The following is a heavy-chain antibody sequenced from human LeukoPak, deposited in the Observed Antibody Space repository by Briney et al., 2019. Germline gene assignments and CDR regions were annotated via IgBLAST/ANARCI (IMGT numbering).Heavy chain of an antibody. CDR3: AREILAPGKTHDY. V-gene: IGHV3-74*01. Sequence: GGSLRLSCAASEFTFRSYWTHWVRQAPGKGLVWVSRINIDGSSTSYADSVKGRFTISRDNAKNTLFLQINSLRAEDTAVYYCAREILAPGKTHDYWGQGTLVTVSS. CDR1: EFTFRSYW. J-gene: IGHJ4*02. CDR2: INIDGSST.